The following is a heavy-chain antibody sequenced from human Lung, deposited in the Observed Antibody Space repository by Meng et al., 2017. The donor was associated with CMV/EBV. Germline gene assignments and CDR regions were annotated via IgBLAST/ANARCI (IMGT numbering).Heavy chain of an antibody. V-gene: IGHV3-66*02. CDR1: GFTVETNY. Sequence: ESLKISXAASGFTVETNYMSWVRQAPGKGLEWVSNIYSAGNTYYADSVKGRFTISRDNSKNTLSLQMNSLRVEDTAVYYCARDLVVPAAIQYYYHNYGMDVWGQGTTVTVSS. J-gene: IGHJ6*02. D-gene: IGHD2-2*01. CDR3: ARDLVVPAAIQYYYHNYGMDV. CDR2: IYSAGNT.